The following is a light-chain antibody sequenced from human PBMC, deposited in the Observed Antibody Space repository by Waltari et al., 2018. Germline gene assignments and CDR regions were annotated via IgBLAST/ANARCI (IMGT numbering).Light chain of an antibody. V-gene: IGKV1-5*03. CDR2: KAS. CDR3: QQYNSPPMT. CDR1: QSINSW. Sequence: DIQLTQSPSTLSASVGDRVTITCRASQSINSWLAWYQQKPGKAPKLLIQKASTLQSGVPSRFSGSGSGTEFILTISSLQPDDFAIYYCQQYNSPPMTFGQGTRLE. J-gene: IGKJ5*01.